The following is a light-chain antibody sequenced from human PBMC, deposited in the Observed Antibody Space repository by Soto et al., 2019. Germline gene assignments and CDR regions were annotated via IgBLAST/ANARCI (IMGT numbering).Light chain of an antibody. CDR2: AAS. CDR1: QGIRND. CDR3: LQDYNYPWT. J-gene: IGKJ1*01. Sequence: AIQMTQCPSSLSASVGDRVTITCRASQGIRNDLGWYQQKPGKAPKLLIYAASSLQSGVPSRFSGSGSGTDXXLTISSLQPEDFATYYCLQDYNYPWTFGQGTKVEIK. V-gene: IGKV1-6*01.